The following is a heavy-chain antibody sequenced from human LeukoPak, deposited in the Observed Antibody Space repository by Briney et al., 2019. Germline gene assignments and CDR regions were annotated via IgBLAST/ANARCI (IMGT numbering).Heavy chain of an antibody. CDR3: ARERVATIGYYFDY. CDR2: IYTSGST. D-gene: IGHD5-24*01. V-gene: IGHV4-4*07. J-gene: IGHJ4*02. Sequence: SETLSLTCTVSGGSISSYYWSWIRQPAGKGLEWIGRIYTSGSTNYNPSLKSRVTISVETSKNQFSLKLSSVTAADTAVYYCARERVATIGYYFDYWGQGTLVTVSS. CDR1: GGSISSYY.